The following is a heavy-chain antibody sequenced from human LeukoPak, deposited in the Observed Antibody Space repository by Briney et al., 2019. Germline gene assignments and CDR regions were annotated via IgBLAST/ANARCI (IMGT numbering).Heavy chain of an antibody. CDR3: AKDRNTVTTTWYFDL. CDR1: GYTFTGYY. V-gene: IGHV1-2*02. J-gene: IGHJ2*01. CDR2: INPNSGGT. D-gene: IGHD4-17*01. Sequence: ASVKVSCKASGYTFTGYYMHWVRQAPGQGLEWMGWINPNSGGTNYAQKFQGRVTMTRDTSISTAYMELSRLRSDDTAVYYCAKDRNTVTTTWYFDLWGRGTLVTVSS.